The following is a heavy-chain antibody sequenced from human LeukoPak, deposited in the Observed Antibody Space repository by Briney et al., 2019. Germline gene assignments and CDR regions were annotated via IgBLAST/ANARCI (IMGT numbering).Heavy chain of an antibody. CDR3: SRGPRLLWIHNGMDV. V-gene: IGHV3-49*04. J-gene: IGHJ6*02. CDR2: LRWKDYGERK. CDR1: GFTHGDYP. Sequence: GGSLRLSCTPSGFTHGDYPMRDARPPPGKGGEWVGFLRWKDYGERKEYAASVKGKCTISIEDSRSIAQLQMNRLNAEDTALDYCSRGPRLLWIHNGMDVWGQGTTVTVSS. D-gene: IGHD3-10*01.